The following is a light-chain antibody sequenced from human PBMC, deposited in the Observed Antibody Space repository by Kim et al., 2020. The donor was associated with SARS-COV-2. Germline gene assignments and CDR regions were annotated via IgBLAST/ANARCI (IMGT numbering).Light chain of an antibody. CDR3: QQYNSYPLT. CDR1: HSISSW. J-gene: IGKJ4*01. CDR2: KAS. V-gene: IGKV1-5*03. Sequence: ASVGDRVTITCRASHSISSWLAWYQEKPGKAPKLLIYKASTLEGGVPSRFSGSGSGTEFTLTISSLQPDDFATYYCQQYNSYPLTFGGGTKVDIK.